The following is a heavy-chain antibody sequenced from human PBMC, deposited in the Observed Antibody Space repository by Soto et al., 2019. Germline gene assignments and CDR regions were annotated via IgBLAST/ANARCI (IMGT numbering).Heavy chain of an antibody. V-gene: IGHV3-11*06. J-gene: IGHJ6*02. D-gene: IGHD2-15*01. Sequence: GGSLRLSCAASGFTFSDYYMSWIRQAPGKGLEWVSYIASSTNTKYADSVKGRFTISRDNAKNSLYLQMNSLTAEDTAVYYCARDGDKYCSAGSCYSGYYYFAMDVWGQGTTVTVSS. CDR3: ARDGDKYCSAGSCYSGYYYFAMDV. CDR2: IASSTNT. CDR1: GFTFSDYY.